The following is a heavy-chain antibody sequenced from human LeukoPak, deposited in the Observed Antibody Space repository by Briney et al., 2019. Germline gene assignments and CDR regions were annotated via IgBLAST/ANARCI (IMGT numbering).Heavy chain of an antibody. Sequence: PGGSLRLSCAASGFTFSSYAMHWVRQAPGKGLEWVAVISYDGSNKYYADSVKGRFTISRDNAKNSLYLQMNSLRAEDTAVYYCAREVVATRPRNRIFDYWGQGTLVTVSS. V-gene: IGHV3-30*04. D-gene: IGHD5-12*01. J-gene: IGHJ4*02. CDR3: AREVVATRPRNRIFDY. CDR1: GFTFSSYA. CDR2: ISYDGSNK.